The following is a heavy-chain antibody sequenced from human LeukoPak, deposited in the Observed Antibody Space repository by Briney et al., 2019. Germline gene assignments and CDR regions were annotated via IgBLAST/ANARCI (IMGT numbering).Heavy chain of an antibody. CDR2: INHSGST. CDR1: GFTFSNAW. V-gene: IGHV4-34*01. D-gene: IGHD3-9*01. J-gene: IGHJ4*02. Sequence: GSLRLSCAASGFTFSNAWMSWIRQPPGKGLEWIGEINHSGSTNYNPSLKSRVTISVDTSKNQFSLKLSSVTAADTAVYYCARANPYYDILTGYYYYFDYWGQGTLVTVSS. CDR3: ARANPYYDILTGYYYYFDY.